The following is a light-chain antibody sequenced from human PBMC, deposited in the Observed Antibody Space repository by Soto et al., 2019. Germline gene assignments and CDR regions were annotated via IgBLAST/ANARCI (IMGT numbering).Light chain of an antibody. CDR3: QQYNSYSKT. J-gene: IGKJ1*01. V-gene: IGKV1-5*01. CDR1: QSISSW. CDR2: DAS. Sequence: DIQMTQSPSTLSASVGDRVTITCRASQSISSWLAWYQQKPGTAPKLLIYDASSLESGVPSRFGGSGSGTEFTLTISSLQPDDFATYYCQQYNSYSKTFGQGTKVDIK.